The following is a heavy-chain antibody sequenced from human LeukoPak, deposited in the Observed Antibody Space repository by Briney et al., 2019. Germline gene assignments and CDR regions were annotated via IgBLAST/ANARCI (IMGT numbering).Heavy chain of an antibody. CDR2: IRQGGSEK. D-gene: IGHD3-16*02. V-gene: IGHV3-7*05. CDR1: GFTFSSYW. J-gene: IGHJ5*02. CDR3: ARVQRLGELSP. Sequence: AGGSLRLSCAASGFTFSSYWMTWVRQAPGKGLEWVANIRQGGSEKYYVDSVKGRSTISRDNAKSSLYLQMNSLRAEDTAVYYCARVQRLGELSPWGQGTLVTVSS.